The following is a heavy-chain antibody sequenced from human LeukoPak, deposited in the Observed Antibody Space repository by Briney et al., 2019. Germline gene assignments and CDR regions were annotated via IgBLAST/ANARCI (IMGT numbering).Heavy chain of an antibody. CDR2: INSDGSST. CDR3: ARXGPLLLEYNWFDP. V-gene: IGHV3-74*01. Sequence: GGSLRLSCAASGFTFSSYWMHWVRQAPGKGLVWVSRINSDGSSTSYXXSXXXRFTISRDNAKNTLYLQMNSLRAEDTAVYYCARXGPLLLEYNWFDPWGQGTLVTVSS. J-gene: IGHJ5*02. CDR1: GFTFSSYW. D-gene: IGHD3-22*01.